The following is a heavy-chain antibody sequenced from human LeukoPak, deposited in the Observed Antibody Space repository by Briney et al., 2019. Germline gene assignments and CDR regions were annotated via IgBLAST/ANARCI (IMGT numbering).Heavy chain of an antibody. Sequence: SETLSLTCTVSGGSISSSSYYWGWIRQPPGTGLEWIGSIYYSGSTYYNPSLKSRVTISVDTSKNQFSLKLSSVTAADTAVYYCAREVVGDYFDYWGQGTLVTVSS. V-gene: IGHV4-39*07. CDR3: AREVVGDYFDY. D-gene: IGHD3-10*01. CDR1: GGSISSSSYY. J-gene: IGHJ4*02. CDR2: IYYSGST.